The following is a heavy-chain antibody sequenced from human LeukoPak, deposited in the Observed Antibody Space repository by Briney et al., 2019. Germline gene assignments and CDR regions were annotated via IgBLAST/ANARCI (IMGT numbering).Heavy chain of an antibody. V-gene: IGHV4-59*12. CDR3: ASHWGRDAFDI. J-gene: IGHJ3*02. Sequence: SETLSLTCTVSGGSISSYYWSWIRQPPGKGLEWIGYIYYSGSTNYNPSLKSRVTISVDTSKNQFSLKLSSVTAADTAVYYCASHWGRDAFDIWGQGTMVTVSS. CDR2: IYYSGST. CDR1: GGSISSYY. D-gene: IGHD3-16*01.